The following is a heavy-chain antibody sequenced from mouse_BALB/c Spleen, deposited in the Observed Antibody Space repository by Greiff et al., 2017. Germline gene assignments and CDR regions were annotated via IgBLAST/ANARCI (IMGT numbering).Heavy chain of an antibody. D-gene: IGHD1-1*02. V-gene: IGHV3-2*02. CDR2: ISYSGST. CDR3: ARSGDGASMDY. J-gene: IGHJ4*01. CDR1: GYSITSDYA. Sequence: EVKLQESGPGLVKPSQSLSLTCTVTGYSITSDYAWNWIRQFPGNKLEWMGYISYSGSTSYNPSLKSRISITRDTSKNQFFLQLNSVTTEDTATYYCARSGDGASMDYWGQGTSVTVSS.